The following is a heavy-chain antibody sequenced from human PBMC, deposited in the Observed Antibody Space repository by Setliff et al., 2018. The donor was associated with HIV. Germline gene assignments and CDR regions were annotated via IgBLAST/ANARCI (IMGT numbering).Heavy chain of an antibody. D-gene: IGHD6-13*01. CDR2: IKQDGSEK. J-gene: IGHJ4*02. CDR1: GFTPAFPFNSYW. Sequence: GGSLRLSCVGSGFTPAFPFNSYWMSWVRQAPGKGLEWVANIKQDGSEKYYVDSVKGRFTISRDNAKNSLYLQMNSLRAEDTAVYYCARDSSSWYEFYFDCWGQGTLVTVSS. V-gene: IGHV3-7*01. CDR3: ARDSSSWYEFYFDC.